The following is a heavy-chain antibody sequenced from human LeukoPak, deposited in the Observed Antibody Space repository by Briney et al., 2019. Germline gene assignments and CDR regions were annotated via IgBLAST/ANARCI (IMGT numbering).Heavy chain of an antibody. CDR2: TRYDGNNK. CDR3: AKDSSSWSFDY. Sequence: PGGSLRLSCAASGFTFSTYGMHWVRQAPGKGLEWVAFTRYDGNNKYYADSVKGRFTISRDNSKNTLYLQMNRLRADDTAVYYCAKDSSSWSFDYWGQGTLVTVSS. D-gene: IGHD6-13*01. CDR1: GFTFSTYG. V-gene: IGHV3-30*02. J-gene: IGHJ4*02.